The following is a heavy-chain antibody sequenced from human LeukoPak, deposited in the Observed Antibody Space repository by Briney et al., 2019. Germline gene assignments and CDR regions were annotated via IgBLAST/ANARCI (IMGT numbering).Heavy chain of an antibody. CDR1: GFTLSDYY. CDR3: ARRRDFSDY. D-gene: IGHD3/OR15-3a*01. Sequence: GGSLTLSCAASGFTLSDYYMSWIRQAPGKGLEWVSYSSSSGSTIYYADSVKGRFAISRDNAKNSLYLQMNSLRAEDTAVYYCARRRDFSDYWGQGTLVTVSS. J-gene: IGHJ4*02. CDR2: SSSSGSTI. V-gene: IGHV3-11*01.